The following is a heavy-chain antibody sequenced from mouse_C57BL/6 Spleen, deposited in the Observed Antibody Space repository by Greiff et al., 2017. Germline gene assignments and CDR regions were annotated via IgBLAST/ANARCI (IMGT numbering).Heavy chain of an antibody. CDR1: GYSITSGYY. V-gene: IGHV3-6*01. D-gene: IGHD2-4*01. J-gene: IGHJ2*01. CDR2: ISYDGSN. Sequence: EVQLQESGPGLVKPSQSLSLTCSVTGYSITSGYYWNWIRQFPGNKLEWMGYISYDGSNNYNPSLKNRISITRDTSKNQFFLKLNSVTTEDTATXYCARGDYDYYFDYWGQGTTLTVSS. CDR3: ARGDYDYYFDY.